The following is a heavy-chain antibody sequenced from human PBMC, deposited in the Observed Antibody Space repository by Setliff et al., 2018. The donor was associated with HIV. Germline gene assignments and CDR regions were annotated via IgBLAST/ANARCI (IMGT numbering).Heavy chain of an antibody. V-gene: IGHV3-30*02. J-gene: IGHJ4*02. CDR3: AKEDQRVTSVDY. CDR1: GLTVSSNY. D-gene: IGHD2-2*01. CDR2: IRFDGGDK. Sequence: GGSLRLSCAASGLTVSSNYMHWIRQAPDKGLEWVAFIRFDGGDKYYADSVKGRFTISRDNSKNTLFLQMNSLRSEDTAVYYCAKEDQRVTSVDYWGQGTPVTVSS.